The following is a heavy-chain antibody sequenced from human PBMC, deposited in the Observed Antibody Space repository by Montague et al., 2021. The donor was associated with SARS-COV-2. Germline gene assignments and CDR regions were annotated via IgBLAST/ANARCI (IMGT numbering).Heavy chain of an antibody. Sequence: SETLSLTCTVSGASITDFYWSWIRQPPGKGLEWIGYVHHSGITNYNPSLKSRVTISIDTPKSRFSLNLRSVTAADTAVYFCAGITEVVHFDFWGQGALVTVSS. CDR1: GASITDFY. V-gene: IGHV4-59*01. D-gene: IGHD2-15*01. J-gene: IGHJ4*02. CDR3: AGITEVVHFDF. CDR2: VHHSGIT.